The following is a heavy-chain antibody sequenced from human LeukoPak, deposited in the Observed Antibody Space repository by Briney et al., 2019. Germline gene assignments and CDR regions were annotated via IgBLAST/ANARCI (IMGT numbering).Heavy chain of an antibody. Sequence: SQTLSLTCTVSGGSISSGGYYWSWIRQHPGKGLEWIGYIYYSGSTYYNPPLKSRVTISVDTSKNQFSLKLSSVTAADTAVYYCARDSGYSYGSWYFDLWGRGTLVTVSS. CDR2: IYYSGST. D-gene: IGHD5-18*01. J-gene: IGHJ2*01. V-gene: IGHV4-31*03. CDR1: GGSISSGGYY. CDR3: ARDSGYSYGSWYFDL.